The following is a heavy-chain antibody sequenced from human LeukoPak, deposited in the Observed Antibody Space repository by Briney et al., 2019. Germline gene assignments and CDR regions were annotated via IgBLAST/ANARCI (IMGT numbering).Heavy chain of an antibody. CDR2: VSWNSGRI. CDR3: AKDVSLTFFYMDV. CDR1: GFTFDDYA. V-gene: IGHV3-9*01. Sequence: GRSLRLSCAASGFTFDDYAMHWVRQAPGKVLEWVSGVSWNSGRIGYADSVKGRFTISRDNARNSLYLQMNSLRAEDTAFYYCAKDVSLTFFYMDVWGKGTTVTISS. J-gene: IGHJ6*03. D-gene: IGHD3-3*01.